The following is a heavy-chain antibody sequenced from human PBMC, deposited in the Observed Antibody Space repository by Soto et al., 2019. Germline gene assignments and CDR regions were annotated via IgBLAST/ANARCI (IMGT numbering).Heavy chain of an antibody. D-gene: IGHD2-15*01. CDR2: IYPGNSDA. CDR1: GYLFTDYW. Sequence: PGESLKISCKGSGYLFTDYWIGWVRQMPGKGLEWMGIIYPGNSDARYSPSFQGQVTISADKSISTAYLQWSSLKASDTAMYYCARRQGYCRSGRCAYWYFELWGRGALVTVSS. V-gene: IGHV5-51*01. CDR3: ARRQGYCRSGRCAYWYFEL. J-gene: IGHJ2*01.